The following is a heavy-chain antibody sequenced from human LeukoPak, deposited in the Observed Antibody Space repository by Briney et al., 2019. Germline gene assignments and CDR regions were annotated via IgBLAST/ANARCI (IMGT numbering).Heavy chain of an antibody. D-gene: IGHD1-26*01. V-gene: IGHV5-51*01. CDR1: GYRFTSYW. Sequence: GESLKISCKGSGYRFTSYWIGWVRQMPGKGLEWMGFIYPGDSDTRYSPSFQGQVTISADKSMSTAYLQWSSLKASDTAMCYCARRRGRYSGDAFDIWGQGTMVTVSS. CDR2: IYPGDSDT. J-gene: IGHJ3*02. CDR3: ARRRGRYSGDAFDI.